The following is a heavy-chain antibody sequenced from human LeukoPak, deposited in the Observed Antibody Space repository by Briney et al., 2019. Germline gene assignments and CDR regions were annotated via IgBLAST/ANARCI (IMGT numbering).Heavy chain of an antibody. CDR1: GFTFSTSW. Sequence: PGWSLRLSCAASGFTFSTSWMSWVRQVPGKGLEWVANIKKDGSETYYVDSVKGRFTISRDNAKNSLYLQMNSLRAEDTAMYYCARGRYSGTTYYFDYWGQGTLVTVSS. CDR2: IKKDGSET. J-gene: IGHJ4*02. D-gene: IGHD5-12*01. CDR3: ARGRYSGTTYYFDY. V-gene: IGHV3-7*03.